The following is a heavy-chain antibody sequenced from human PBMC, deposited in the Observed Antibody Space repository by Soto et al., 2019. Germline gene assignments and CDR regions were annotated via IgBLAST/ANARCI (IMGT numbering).Heavy chain of an antibody. V-gene: IGHV3-7*01. J-gene: IGHJ4*02. Sequence: EVQLVESGGGLVQPGGSLRLSCAASGFTFSSHWMGWVRQAPGKGLEWVANIEQDGSDKYYVDSVKGRFTISRDNAKNSLYLQMNNLRAEDAAVYYGASSAHSRIFDYWGQGTLATVSS. CDR2: IEQDGSDK. CDR1: GFTFSSHW. D-gene: IGHD6-13*01. CDR3: ASSAHSRIFDY.